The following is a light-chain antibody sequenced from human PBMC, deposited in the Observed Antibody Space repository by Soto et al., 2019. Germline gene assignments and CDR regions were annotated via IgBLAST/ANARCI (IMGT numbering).Light chain of an antibody. J-gene: IGLJ2*01. V-gene: IGLV2-14*03. Sequence: QSVLTQPASVSGSPGQSITISCTGTNNDVGGFNFVSWYQQHPGKVPKLLIYDVDDRPSGVSNRFSGSRSGNTASLTISGLQAEDEADYYCSSYTSRSTVIFGGGIKLTVL. CDR2: DVD. CDR3: SSYTSRSTVI. CDR1: NNDVGGFNF.